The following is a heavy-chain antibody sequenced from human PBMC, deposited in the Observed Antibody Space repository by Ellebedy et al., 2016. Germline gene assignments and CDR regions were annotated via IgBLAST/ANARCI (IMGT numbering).Heavy chain of an antibody. V-gene: IGHV3-23*01. J-gene: IGHJ4*02. CDR2: ISGSGSST. D-gene: IGHD6-19*01. CDR3: AAGWYVSIDS. Sequence: GGSLRLSXTASGFTFDNYAMTWVRQPPGKGLDWVSGISGSGSSTYYADSVKGRFTISRDNSKNTLYLQMNSLRAEDTAVYYCAAGWYVSIDSWGQGTLVTVSS. CDR1: GFTFDNYA.